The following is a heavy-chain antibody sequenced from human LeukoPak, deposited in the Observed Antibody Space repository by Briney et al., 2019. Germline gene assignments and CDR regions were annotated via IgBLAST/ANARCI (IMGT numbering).Heavy chain of an antibody. CDR1: GFTFSSYA. Sequence: GGSLRLSCAASGFTFSSYAMSWVRQAPGKGLEWVSTISARGGGTDYADSVKGRFTISRDNSKNTLYFQMDSLRAEDTAVYYCAMSSIRGVPTDWGQGTLVTVSS. D-gene: IGHD3-10*01. J-gene: IGHJ4*02. V-gene: IGHV3-23*01. CDR3: AMSSIRGVPTD. CDR2: ISARGGGT.